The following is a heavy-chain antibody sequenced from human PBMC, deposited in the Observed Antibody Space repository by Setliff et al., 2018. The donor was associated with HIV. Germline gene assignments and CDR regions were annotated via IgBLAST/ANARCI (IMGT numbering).Heavy chain of an antibody. V-gene: IGHV1-24*01. J-gene: IGHJ3*02. CDR1: KYTFTDYY. D-gene: IGHD6-19*01. CDR3: STRREWLVSQSAFDI. CDR2: FDPEDGET. Sequence: ASVKVSCKASKYTFTDYYMHWVQQAPGKGLEWMGGFDPEDGETIYAQKFQGRVTMTEDTSTDTAYMELSSLRSDDTAVYYCSTRREWLVSQSAFDIWGQGTMVTVSS.